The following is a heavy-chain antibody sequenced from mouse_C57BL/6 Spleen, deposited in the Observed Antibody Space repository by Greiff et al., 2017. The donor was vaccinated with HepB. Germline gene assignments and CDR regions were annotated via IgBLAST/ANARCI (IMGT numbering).Heavy chain of an antibody. V-gene: IGHV1-15*01. J-gene: IGHJ2*01. CDR3: TSSTMVTTSFDY. CDR2: IDPETGGT. Sequence: VQLQQSGAELVRPGASVTLSCKASGYTFTDYEMHWVKQTPVHGLEWIGAIDPETGGTAYNQKFKGKAILTADKSSSTAYMELRSLTSEDSAVYYCTSSTMVTTSFDYWGQGTTLTVSS. D-gene: IGHD2-2*01. CDR1: GYTFTDYE.